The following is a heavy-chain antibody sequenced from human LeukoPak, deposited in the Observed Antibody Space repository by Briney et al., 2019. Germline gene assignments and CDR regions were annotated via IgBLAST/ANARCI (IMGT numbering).Heavy chain of an antibody. D-gene: IGHD3-10*01. CDR3: ARDGVWFGESNWFDP. V-gene: IGHV1-46*01. CDR1: GYTFTIYY. J-gene: IGHJ5*02. CDR2: IKPSGGRT. Sequence: GASVKVSCKASGYTFTIYYMHWVRQAPGQGLEWMGIIKPSGGRTSYAQKFQGRVTMTRDTSTSTVYMELSSRRSEDTAVYYCARDGVWFGESNWFDPWGQGTLVTVSS.